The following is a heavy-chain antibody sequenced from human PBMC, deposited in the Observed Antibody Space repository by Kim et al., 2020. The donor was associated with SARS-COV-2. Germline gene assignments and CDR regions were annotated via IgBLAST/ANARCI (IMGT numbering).Heavy chain of an antibody. V-gene: IGHV7-4-1*01. J-gene: IGHJ5*02. Sequence: ASVKVSCKASGYSFTKHSINWLRQAPGQGLEWMGWIDTYTGHPRYAQGFTRRFVFSLDTSVDTAFLQIRSLMAADTAVYYCARDWHITTVSSAGGYSWFDPWGQGTAVTVAS. CDR2: IDTYTGHP. CDR1: GYSFTKHS. CDR3: ARDWHITTVSSAGGYSWFDP. D-gene: IGHD1-26*01.